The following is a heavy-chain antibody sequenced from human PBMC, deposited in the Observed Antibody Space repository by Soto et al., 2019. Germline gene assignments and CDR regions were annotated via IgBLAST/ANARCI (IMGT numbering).Heavy chain of an antibody. V-gene: IGHV3-64D*06. CDR1: GFIFSNYA. CDR3: VHGESLKLLLDY. Sequence: GGSLRLSCSASGFIFSNYAMHWVRQAPGKGLEYVSAISSNAGSTYYADSVKGRFTISRDNSKNTLYLQMSSLRAEDTAVYYCVHGESLKLLLDYSGQGTRVTVSS. CDR2: ISSNAGST. J-gene: IGHJ4*02. D-gene: IGHD3-10*01.